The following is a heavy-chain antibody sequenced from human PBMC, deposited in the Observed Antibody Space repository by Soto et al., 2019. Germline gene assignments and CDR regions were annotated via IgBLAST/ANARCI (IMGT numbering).Heavy chain of an antibody. Sequence: SVKVSCKASGGTFSSYAISWVRQAPGQGLEWMGGINPIFGTPHYAQKYQGRVTITADTFTNTAYMELTRLTSDDTAVYFCAREGRNFDYWGQGTLVTVSS. CDR1: GGTFSSYA. V-gene: IGHV1-69*06. CDR3: AREGRNFDY. J-gene: IGHJ4*02. CDR2: INPIFGTP.